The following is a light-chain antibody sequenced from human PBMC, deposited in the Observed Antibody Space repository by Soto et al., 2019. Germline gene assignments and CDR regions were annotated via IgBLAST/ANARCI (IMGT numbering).Light chain of an antibody. Sequence: QLVLTQSPSASASLGASVKLTCTLSSGHSSYDIAWHQQQPDKGPRYLMRLKSDGSHSKGDGIPDRFSGSSSGAERYLSISSLQSEDEADYYCQTWGTGFQVFGGGTQLTVL. CDR2: LKSDGSH. V-gene: IGLV4-69*01. J-gene: IGLJ2*01. CDR1: SGHSSYD. CDR3: QTWGTGFQV.